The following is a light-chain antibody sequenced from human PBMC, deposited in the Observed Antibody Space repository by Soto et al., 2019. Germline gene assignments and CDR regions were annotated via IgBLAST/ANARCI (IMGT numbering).Light chain of an antibody. Sequence: EIVLTQSPATLSSFPGDRVTLSCRASQYINTRLACYQHRPGQAPRLLIYQTSLRAAGIPARFSASGSGTDFTLTISDVQPEDFALYYCHQRQSWPRTFGQGTKVDI. CDR2: QTS. CDR3: HQRQSWPRT. CDR1: QYINTR. J-gene: IGKJ1*01. V-gene: IGKV3-11*01.